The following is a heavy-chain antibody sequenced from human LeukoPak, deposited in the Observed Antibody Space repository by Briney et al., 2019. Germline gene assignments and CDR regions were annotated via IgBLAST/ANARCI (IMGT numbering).Heavy chain of an antibody. Sequence: GGSLGLSCAASGFTFSTYSMNWVRQAPGKGLEWVSSITSTSSIYTYYADSVKGRFTISRDNAKNSLYLQMNSLRAEDTAVYYCARDPGQYAFDVWGHGTKVTVSS. D-gene: IGHD3-10*01. CDR1: GFTFSTYS. V-gene: IGHV3-21*01. CDR2: ITSTSSIYT. J-gene: IGHJ3*01. CDR3: ARDPGQYAFDV.